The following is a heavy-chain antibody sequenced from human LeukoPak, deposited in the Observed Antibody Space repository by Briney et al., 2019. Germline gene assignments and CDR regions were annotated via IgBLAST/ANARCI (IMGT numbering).Heavy chain of an antibody. CDR3: ARVPDYYGSGVDAFDI. CDR2: IYHSGST. J-gene: IGHJ3*02. Sequence: SETLSLTCTVSGYSISSAYFWGWIRQPPGKGLEWIGSIYHSGSTYYNPTLKSRVTISVDTSKNPFSLKLSSVTAADTAVYNCARVPDYYGSGVDAFDIWGEGTMVTVSS. V-gene: IGHV4-38-2*02. D-gene: IGHD3-10*01. CDR1: GYSISSAYF.